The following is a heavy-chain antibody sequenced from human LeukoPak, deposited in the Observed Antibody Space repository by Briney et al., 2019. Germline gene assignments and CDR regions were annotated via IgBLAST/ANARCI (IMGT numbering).Heavy chain of an antibody. CDR2: IIPIFGTA. CDR1: GGTFSSYA. CDR3: AGRAGIAAAGYYMDV. J-gene: IGHJ6*03. V-gene: IGHV1-69*05. D-gene: IGHD6-13*01. Sequence: SVKVSCKASGGTFSSYAISWVRQAPGQGLEWMGGIIPIFGTANYAQKFQGRVTITTDESTSTAYMELSSLRSEDTAVYYCAGRAGIAAAGYYMDVWGKGTTVTVSS.